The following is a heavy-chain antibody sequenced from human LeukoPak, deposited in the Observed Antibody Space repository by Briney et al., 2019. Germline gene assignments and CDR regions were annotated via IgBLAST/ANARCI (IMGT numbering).Heavy chain of an antibody. V-gene: IGHV3-48*01. Sequence: GGSLRLSCAASGFSFSTYSMNWVRQAPGRGLEWVSYISSSSSTIYYADSVKGRFTISRDNAKNSLYLQMNSLRGEDTAVYYCARDLTVTSYWYFDLWGRGALVTVSS. CDR3: ARDLTVTSYWYFDL. J-gene: IGHJ2*01. D-gene: IGHD5-18*01. CDR1: GFSFSTYS. CDR2: ISSSSSTI.